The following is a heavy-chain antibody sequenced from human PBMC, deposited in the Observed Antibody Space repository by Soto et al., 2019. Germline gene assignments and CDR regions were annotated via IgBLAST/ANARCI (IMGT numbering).Heavy chain of an antibody. Sequence: QVVLLQSGAEVKEPGSSVRVSCQVSGSTFNNFAFSWVRQAPGHGPEWMGGIVVDSNTAEYSQRFQDRVTITADTSTDTLYMELGSLTFEDTVVYYCARAIKRWEVNYYCDFWGQGTMVTVSS. CDR2: IVVDSNTA. CDR3: ARAIKRWEVNYYCDF. CDR1: GSTFNNFA. V-gene: IGHV1-69*06. J-gene: IGHJ4*02. D-gene: IGHD1-26*01.